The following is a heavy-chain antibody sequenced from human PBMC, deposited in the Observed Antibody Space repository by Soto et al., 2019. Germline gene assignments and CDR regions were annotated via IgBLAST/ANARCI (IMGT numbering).Heavy chain of an antibody. CDR2: IYYSGST. J-gene: IGHJ6*02. V-gene: IGHV4-39*01. CDR3: AIHVSSRWYSRYYHYGMAV. CDR1: GGSISSSSYY. Sequence: SETLSLTCTVSGGSISSSSYYWGWIRQPPGKGLEWIGSIYYSGSTYYNPSLKSRVTISVDTSKNQFSLKLSSVTAADTAVYYCAIHVSSRWYSRYYHYGMAVWGQGTTVTVSS. D-gene: IGHD6-13*01.